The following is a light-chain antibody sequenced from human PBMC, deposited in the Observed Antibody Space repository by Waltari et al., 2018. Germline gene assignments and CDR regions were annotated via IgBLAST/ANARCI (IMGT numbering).Light chain of an antibody. J-gene: IGLJ2*01. CDR2: FRSYLDK. CDR1: SGINVAYSK. Sequence: QAVLTQPSSLSASPGASVRLTCTLHSGINVAYSKIYWYQQKPGNPPQYLLGFRSYLDKQQASGLPSPFSGSKDASANAGILLISGLQSEDEADYYCMIWHSSASVFGGGTTLTVL. V-gene: IGLV5-45*03. CDR3: MIWHSSASV.